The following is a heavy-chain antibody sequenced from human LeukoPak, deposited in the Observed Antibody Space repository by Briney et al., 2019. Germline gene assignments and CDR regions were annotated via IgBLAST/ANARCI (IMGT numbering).Heavy chain of an antibody. CDR3: ARDLSGYNPKAFDI. D-gene: IGHD5-12*01. CDR1: GGTFSSYA. J-gene: IGHJ3*02. V-gene: IGHV1-69*05. Sequence: SVKVSCKASGGTFSSYAISWVRQAPGQGLKWMGGIIPIFGTANYAQKFQGRVTITTDESTSTAYMELSSLRSEDTAVYYCARDLSGYNPKAFDIWGQGTMVTVSS. CDR2: IIPIFGTA.